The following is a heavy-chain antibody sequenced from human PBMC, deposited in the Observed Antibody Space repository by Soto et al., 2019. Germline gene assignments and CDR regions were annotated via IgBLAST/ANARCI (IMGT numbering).Heavy chain of an antibody. V-gene: IGHV3-9*01. CDR2: ISWNSGSI. CDR1: GFTFDDYA. CDR3: AKDKRSYFAYFDY. D-gene: IGHD3-10*01. J-gene: IGHJ4*02. Sequence: EVQLVESGGGLVQPGRSLRLSCAASGFTFDDYAMHWVRQAPGKGLEWVSGISWNSGSIGYADSVKGRFTISRDNAKNSLYLQMNSLRAEDTALYYCAKDKRSYFAYFDYWGQGTLVTVSS.